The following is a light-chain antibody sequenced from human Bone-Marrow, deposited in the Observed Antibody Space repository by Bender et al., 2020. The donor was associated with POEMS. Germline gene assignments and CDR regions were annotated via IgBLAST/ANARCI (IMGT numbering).Light chain of an antibody. CDR2: DVN. CDR1: SSDVGTYNY. CDR3: CSHTTYNTYV. Sequence: QSALTQPASVSGSPGQSITISCTGSSSDVGTYNYVSWYQQHPGKAPKVIIYDVNNRPSGVSSRLSGSKSGNTASLTIFGLQTEDEAEYFCCSHTTYNTYVFGTGTKVTVL. J-gene: IGLJ1*01. V-gene: IGLV2-14*03.